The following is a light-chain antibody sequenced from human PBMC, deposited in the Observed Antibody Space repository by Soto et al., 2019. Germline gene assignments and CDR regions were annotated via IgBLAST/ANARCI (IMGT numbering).Light chain of an antibody. Sequence: EIVMTQSPATLSVSPGERATLSCRASQSISRKLAWYQQKPGQAPRLLIFGASTRTTGIPARFIGSGSGTEFTLTINSLQSEDFAVYYCQHYNNWPPLTFGGGTKVKIK. J-gene: IGKJ4*01. CDR1: QSISRK. CDR2: GAS. V-gene: IGKV3-15*01. CDR3: QHYNNWPPLT.